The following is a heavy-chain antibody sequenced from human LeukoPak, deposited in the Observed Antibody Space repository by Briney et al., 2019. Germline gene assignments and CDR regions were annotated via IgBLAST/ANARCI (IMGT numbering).Heavy chain of an antibody. Sequence: ASVKVSCKASGYTFTGSYMNWVRQAPGQGLEWMGWINPNSGGKNYAQTFQGRVTMTRDKSISAAYMELSRLRCYDTAVYVCVRDQGEEAFYIWGQGTIVTVSS. J-gene: IGHJ3*02. CDR1: GYTFTGSY. V-gene: IGHV1-2*02. CDR2: INPNSGGK. CDR3: VRDQGEEAFYI.